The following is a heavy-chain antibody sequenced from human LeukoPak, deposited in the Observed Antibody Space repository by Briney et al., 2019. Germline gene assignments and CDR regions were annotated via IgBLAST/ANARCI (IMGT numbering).Heavy chain of an antibody. Sequence: SETLSLTCTVSGGSISSYYWSWIRQSPEKGLEWIGYIYYSGRTNYNPSLKSRVTISVDTSKNQFSLKLSSVTAADTAVYYCARHVEQWLTPFDYWGQGTLVIVSS. V-gene: IGHV4-59*08. D-gene: IGHD6-19*01. CDR3: ARHVEQWLTPFDY. CDR1: GGSISSYY. CDR2: IYYSGRT. J-gene: IGHJ4*02.